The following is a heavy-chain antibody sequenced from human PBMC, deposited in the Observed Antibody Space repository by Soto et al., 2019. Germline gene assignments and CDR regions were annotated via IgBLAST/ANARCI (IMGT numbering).Heavy chain of an antibody. Sequence: GASVKVSCKTSGYSFTKYGLHWVRQAPGQRLEWMRWINPGNGDTKYSQKFQGRVTITRDTSATTAYMELSSLRSEDSAVFYCARTDCSSTSCYNYYYYGMDVWGQGTTVTVSS. CDR1: GYSFTKYG. CDR2: INPGNGDT. D-gene: IGHD2-2*01. CDR3: ARTDCSSTSCYNYYYYGMDV. J-gene: IGHJ6*02. V-gene: IGHV1-3*01.